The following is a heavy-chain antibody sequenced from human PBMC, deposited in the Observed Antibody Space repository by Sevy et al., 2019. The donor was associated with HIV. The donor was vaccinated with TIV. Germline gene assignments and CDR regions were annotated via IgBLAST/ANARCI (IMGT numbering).Heavy chain of an antibody. D-gene: IGHD3-22*01. CDR1: GFSVSSSY. V-gene: IGHV3-53*01. Sequence: GGSLRLSCAASGFSVSSSYVTWVRQAPGKGLEWGSVISTDGSTYYADSVKGRFTISRDRSKNTLSLQMNSLRGEDTAVYYCAGASGVTLILIVRIGWHFDLWGRGTLVTVSS. CDR3: AGASGVTLILIVRIGWHFDL. J-gene: IGHJ2*01. CDR2: ISTDGST.